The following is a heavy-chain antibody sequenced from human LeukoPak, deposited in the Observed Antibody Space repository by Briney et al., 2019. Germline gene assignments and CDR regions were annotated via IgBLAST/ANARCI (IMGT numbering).Heavy chain of an antibody. V-gene: IGHV1-8*03. CDR3: ARGGIWSPDDY. Sequence: ASVKVSCKPSGYTFTSYGINWVRQATGQGLEWMGWMNPNSGNTGYAQKFQGRVTITRNTSISTAYMELSSLRSEDTAVYYYARGGIWSPDDYWGQGTLVTVSS. CDR2: MNPNSGNT. CDR1: GYTFTSYG. J-gene: IGHJ4*02. D-gene: IGHD1-14*01.